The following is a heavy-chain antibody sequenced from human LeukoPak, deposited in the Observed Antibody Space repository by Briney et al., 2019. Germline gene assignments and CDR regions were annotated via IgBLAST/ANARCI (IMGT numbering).Heavy chain of an antibody. CDR3: AREQWLDY. Sequence: ASVKVSCKASGYTFTSYGISWVRQAPGQGLEWMGWINPNSGGTNYAQKFQGRVTMTRDTSISTAYMELSRLRSDDTAVYYCAREQWLDYWGQGTLVTVSS. CDR2: INPNSGGT. V-gene: IGHV1-2*02. CDR1: GYTFTSYG. D-gene: IGHD6-19*01. J-gene: IGHJ4*02.